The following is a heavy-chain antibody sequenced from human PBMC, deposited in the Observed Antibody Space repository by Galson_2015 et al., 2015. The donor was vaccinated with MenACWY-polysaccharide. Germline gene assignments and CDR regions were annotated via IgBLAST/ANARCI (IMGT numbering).Heavy chain of an antibody. J-gene: IGHJ3*02. CDR2: IQYDGSNK. V-gene: IGHV3-33*01. Sequence: SLRLSCAASTVTFRGSGMLWVRQAPGKGLEWVAVIQYDGSNKVYADSVKGRFTISRDNSKNTVFLEMNTLGVEDTAVYYCAREGSRIVFHAFDIWGQGTMVTVSS. CDR1: TVTFRGSG. D-gene: IGHD2-2*01. CDR3: AREGSRIVFHAFDI.